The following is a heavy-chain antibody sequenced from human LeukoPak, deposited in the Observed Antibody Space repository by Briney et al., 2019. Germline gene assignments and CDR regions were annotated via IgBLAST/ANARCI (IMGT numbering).Heavy chain of an antibody. CDR3: ARDPTIFGVAGTNWFDP. J-gene: IGHJ5*02. CDR2: ISGYNGNT. V-gene: IGHV1-18*01. CDR1: GYTFISYG. D-gene: IGHD3-3*01. Sequence: ASVKVSCKASGYTFISYGISWVRQAPGQGLEWMGWISGYNGNTNYAQKFQGRVTMTTDTSTSTAYMELRSLRSDDTAVYYCARDPTIFGVAGTNWFDPWGQGTLVTVSS.